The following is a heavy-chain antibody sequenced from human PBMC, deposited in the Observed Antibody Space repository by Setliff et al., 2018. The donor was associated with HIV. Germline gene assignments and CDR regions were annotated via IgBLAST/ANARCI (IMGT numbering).Heavy chain of an antibody. V-gene: IGHV1-69*13. CDR3: ARGSGGYCSGGSCYVGFVLAL. CDR2: IIPIFNTA. D-gene: IGHD2-15*01. CDR1: GGTFSIYS. J-gene: IGHJ6*02. Sequence: GASVKVSCKASGGTFSIYSITWVRQAPGQGLEWMGGIIPIFNTANYAQKFQGRVTITANESTSTAYMELSSLGSEDTAVYYCARGSGGYCSGGSCYVGFVLALWGQGTTVTVSS.